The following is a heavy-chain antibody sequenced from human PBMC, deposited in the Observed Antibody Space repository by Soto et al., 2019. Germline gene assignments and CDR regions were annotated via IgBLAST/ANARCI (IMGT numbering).Heavy chain of an antibody. CDR1: GYSFTSYW. Sequence: PGESLKISCKGSGYSFTSYWIGWVRQMPGKGLGWMGIIYPGDSDTRYSPSFQGQVTISADKSISTAYLQWSSLKASDTAMYYCASRVPEYSSSSGYYYYGMDVWGQGTTVTVSS. D-gene: IGHD6-6*01. CDR2: IYPGDSDT. J-gene: IGHJ6*02. CDR3: ASRVPEYSSSSGYYYYGMDV. V-gene: IGHV5-51*01.